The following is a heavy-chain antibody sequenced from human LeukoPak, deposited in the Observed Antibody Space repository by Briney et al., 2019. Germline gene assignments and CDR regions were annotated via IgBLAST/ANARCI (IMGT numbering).Heavy chain of an antibody. Sequence: GASVKFSCKVSGYTLTELSMHWVRQAPGKGLEWMGGFDPEDGETIYAQKFQGRVTMTEDTSTDTAYMELSSLRSEDTAVYYCATDLGSSWSAILDYWGQGTLVTVSS. CDR3: ATDLGSSWSAILDY. V-gene: IGHV1-24*01. CDR1: GYTLTELS. J-gene: IGHJ4*02. D-gene: IGHD6-13*01. CDR2: FDPEDGET.